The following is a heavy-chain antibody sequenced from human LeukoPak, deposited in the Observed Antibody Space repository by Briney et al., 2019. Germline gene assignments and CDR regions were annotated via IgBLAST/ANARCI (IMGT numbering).Heavy chain of an antibody. CDR3: ARGSNWGDY. CDR2: IYYNGST. CDR1: GGSVSSGSYY. D-gene: IGHD7-27*01. V-gene: IGHV4-61*03. Sequence: PSETLSLTCTVSGGSVSSGSYYWSWIRQPPGKGLEWLVYIYYNGSTNYNTSHKSRVTISVDTSNNYFSLKLSSVTAADTAVYYCARGSNWGDYWGQGTLVTVSS. J-gene: IGHJ4*02.